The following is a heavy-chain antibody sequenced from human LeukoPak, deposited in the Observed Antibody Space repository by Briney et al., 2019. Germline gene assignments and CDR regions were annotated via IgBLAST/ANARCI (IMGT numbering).Heavy chain of an antibody. CDR1: GFTFSSYA. D-gene: IGHD3-10*01. CDR3: AKVGGMLLWFGDLMGDDH. Sequence: PGGSLRLSCAASGFTFSSYAMSWVRQAPGKGLEWVSAISGSGGSTYYADSVKGRFTISRDNSKNTLYLQMNSLRAEDTAVYYCAKVGGMLLWFGDLMGDDHGGQGTLVTVS. J-gene: IGHJ4*02. V-gene: IGHV3-23*01. CDR2: ISGSGGST.